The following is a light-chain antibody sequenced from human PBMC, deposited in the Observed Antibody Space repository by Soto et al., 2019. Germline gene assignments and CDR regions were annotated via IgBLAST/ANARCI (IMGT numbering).Light chain of an antibody. J-gene: IGLJ2*01. Sequence: QFVLTQPPSASGSPGQSVTISCTGTSSDVGNYNYVSWYQQHPGKAPTLMIYEVSKRPSGVPDRFSGSKSGNTASLTVSGLQAEDEADYYCSSYAGSNIFLFGGGTKLTVL. V-gene: IGLV2-8*01. CDR3: SSYAGSNIFL. CDR2: EVS. CDR1: SSDVGNYNY.